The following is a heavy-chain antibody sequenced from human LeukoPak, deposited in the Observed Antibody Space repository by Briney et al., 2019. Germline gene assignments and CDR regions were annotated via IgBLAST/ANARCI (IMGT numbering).Heavy chain of an antibody. Sequence: GGSLRLSCAASGFTFSSYWMSWVRQAPGKGLEWVANIKQDGSEKYYVDSVKGRFTISRDSAKNSLYLQMNSLRAEDTAVYYCAKGGGYEAQYYYYYLDVWGKGTTVTISS. J-gene: IGHJ6*03. CDR2: IKQDGSEK. CDR1: GFTFSSYW. V-gene: IGHV3-7*01. CDR3: AKGGGYEAQYYYYYLDV. D-gene: IGHD5-12*01.